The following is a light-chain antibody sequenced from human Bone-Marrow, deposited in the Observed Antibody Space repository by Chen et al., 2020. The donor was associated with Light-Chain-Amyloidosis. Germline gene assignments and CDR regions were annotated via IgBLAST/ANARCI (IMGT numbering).Light chain of an antibody. CDR2: RDT. CDR3: ATWDVSGSGQGV. V-gene: IGLV1-47*02. CDR1: TSTIGGRF. J-gene: IGLJ3*02. Sequence: QSVLNQPPSASGTPGQRVTISCSGSTSTIGGRFIYWYRHLPGTAPKLLISRDTRRPSGFPNRFSGSKSGTSASLTISGLRSEDEAVYHCATWDVSGSGQGVFGGGTKLTV.